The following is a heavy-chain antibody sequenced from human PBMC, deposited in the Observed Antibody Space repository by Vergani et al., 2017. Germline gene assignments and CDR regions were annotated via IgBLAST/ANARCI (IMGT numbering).Heavy chain of an antibody. CDR3: ARDTRKATRYYYYGMAV. V-gene: IGHV1-69*13. CDR2: IIPIFGTA. J-gene: IGHJ6*02. Sequence: QVQLVQSGAEVKKPGSSVKVSCKASGGTFSSYAISWVRQAPGQGLEWMGRIIPIFGTANYAQKFQGRVTITADESTSTAYMELSSLRSEDTAVYYCARDTRKATRYYYYGMAVWGQGTTVTVSS. D-gene: IGHD1-26*01. CDR1: GGTFSSYA.